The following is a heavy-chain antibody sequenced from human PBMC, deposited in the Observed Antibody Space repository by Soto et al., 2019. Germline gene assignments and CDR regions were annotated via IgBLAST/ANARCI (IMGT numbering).Heavy chain of an antibody. CDR2: TYYRSKWYN. Sequence: SQPLSLTCAISGDSVSRNSSPLNCISQSPSRGLEWLGRTYYRSKWYNDYAVSVKSRITINPDTSKNQFSLQLNSVTPEDTAVYYCARAPQGLPRLFDIWGQGTMVTVSS. V-gene: IGHV6-1*01. CDR1: GDSVSRNSSP. CDR3: ARAPQGLPRLFDI. J-gene: IGHJ3*02. D-gene: IGHD2-15*01.